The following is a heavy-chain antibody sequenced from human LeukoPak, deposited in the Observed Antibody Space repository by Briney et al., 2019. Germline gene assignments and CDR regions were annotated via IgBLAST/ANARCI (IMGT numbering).Heavy chain of an antibody. J-gene: IGHJ6*02. V-gene: IGHV4-34*01. CDR1: GGSFSGYY. Sequence: SETLSLTCAVYGGSFSGYYWSWIRQPPGKGLEWIGEINHSGSTNYNPSLKSRVTISVDTSKNQFSLKLSSVTAADTAVYYCARGHKLDCSSTSCEYYYGMDVWGQGTTVTVSS. D-gene: IGHD2-2*01. CDR3: ARGHKLDCSSTSCEYYYGMDV. CDR2: INHSGST.